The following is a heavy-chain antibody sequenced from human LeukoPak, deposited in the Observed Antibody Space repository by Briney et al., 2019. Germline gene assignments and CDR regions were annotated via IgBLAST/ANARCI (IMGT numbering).Heavy chain of an antibody. Sequence: GESLKISCKGSGYNFTSYWIGWVRQMPGQGLEWMGIIYPGDSDTKYSPSFQGQVTISADKSINTAYLQWSGLKASDTAMFYCARRGGLYEEFHDAFDIWGQGTMVTVSS. D-gene: IGHD3-16*01. V-gene: IGHV5-51*01. CDR1: GYNFTSYW. CDR2: IYPGDSDT. J-gene: IGHJ3*02. CDR3: ARRGGLYEEFHDAFDI.